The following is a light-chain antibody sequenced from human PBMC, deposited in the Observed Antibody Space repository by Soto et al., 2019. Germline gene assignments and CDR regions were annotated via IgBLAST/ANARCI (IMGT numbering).Light chain of an antibody. J-gene: IGLJ2*01. CDR1: SSNIGAGYN. V-gene: IGLV1-40*01. Sequence: SVLTQPPSVSGAPGQRVTISCTGSSSNIGAGYNVHWYQHLPGTAPKLLISANSNRPSGVPDRFSGSKSGTSASLAITGLQAEDEADYYCQSYDSSLSGYVVFGGGTKLTVL. CDR2: ANS. CDR3: QSYDSSLSGYVV.